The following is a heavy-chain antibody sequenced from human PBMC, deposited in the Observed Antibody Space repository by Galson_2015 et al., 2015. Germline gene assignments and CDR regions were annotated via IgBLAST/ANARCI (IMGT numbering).Heavy chain of an antibody. V-gene: IGHV3-33*01. D-gene: IGHD5-18*01. CDR2: IWYDGSNK. CDR3: AREGDTAMVPFDY. Sequence: SLRLSCAASGFTFSSYGMHWVRQAPGKGLEWVAVIWYDGSNKYNADSVKGRFTISRDNSKNTLYLQMNSLRAEDTAVYYCAREGDTAMVPFDYWGQGTLVTVSS. CDR1: GFTFSSYG. J-gene: IGHJ4*02.